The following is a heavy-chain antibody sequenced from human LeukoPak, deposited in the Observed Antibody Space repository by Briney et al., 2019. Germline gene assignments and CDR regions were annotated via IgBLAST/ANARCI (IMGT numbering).Heavy chain of an antibody. CDR3: ASLLSPLDY. V-gene: IGHV1-69*05. D-gene: IGHD3-16*02. CDR1: GGTFSSYA. CDR2: IIPIFGTA. Sequence: SVKVSCKASGGTFSSYAISWVRQAPGQGLEWMGGIIPIFGTANYAQKFQGRVTMTRDTSTSTVYMELSSLRSEDTAVYYCASLLSPLDYRGQGTLVTVSS. J-gene: IGHJ4*02.